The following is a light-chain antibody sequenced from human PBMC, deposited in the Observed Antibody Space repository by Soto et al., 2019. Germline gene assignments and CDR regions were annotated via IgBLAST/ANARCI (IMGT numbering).Light chain of an antibody. V-gene: IGKV3-11*01. Sequence: EIVLTQSPGTLSLSPGERATLSCRASQSVSNNYLAWYQQKPGQPPRLLIFDASNRATGIPARFSGSGSGTDFTLTLSSLEPEDFAVYYCQQRSNWPITFGQGTRLEIK. J-gene: IGKJ5*01. CDR1: QSVSNNY. CDR3: QQRSNWPIT. CDR2: DAS.